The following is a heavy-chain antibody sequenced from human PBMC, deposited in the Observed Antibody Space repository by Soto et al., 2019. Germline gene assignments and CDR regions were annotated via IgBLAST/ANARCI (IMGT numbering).Heavy chain of an antibody. CDR3: AFCRDIYGAFCAHFDY. V-gene: IGHV6-1*01. CDR2: TYYRSKWYN. Sequence: SQTLSLTCAISGDSVSSNSAAWNWIRQSPSRGLEWLGRTYYRSKWYNDYAVSVKSRITINPDTSKNQISLQLNSVTHEDTAVYYCAFCRDIYGAFCAHFDYLGRRILVTAAS. CDR1: GDSVSSNSAA. D-gene: IGHD5-12*01. J-gene: IGHJ4*02.